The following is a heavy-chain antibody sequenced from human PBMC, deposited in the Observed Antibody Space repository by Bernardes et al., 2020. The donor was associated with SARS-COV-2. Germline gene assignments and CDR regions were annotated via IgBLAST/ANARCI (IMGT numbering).Heavy chain of an antibody. V-gene: IGHV3-23*01. D-gene: IGHD6-19*01. CDR2: ISGSGGST. Sequence: GGSLRLSCAASGFTFSSYAMSWVRQAPGKGLEWVSSISGSGGSTYYADSVKGRFTVSRDNSKNTLYLQMNSLRAEDTAVYYCAKPRSAGRDAFDIWGQGTMVTVSS. CDR1: GFTFSSYA. J-gene: IGHJ3*02. CDR3: AKPRSAGRDAFDI.